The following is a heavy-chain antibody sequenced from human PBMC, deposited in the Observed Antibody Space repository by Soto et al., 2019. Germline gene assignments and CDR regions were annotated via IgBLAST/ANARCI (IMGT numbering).Heavy chain of an antibody. Sequence: QVQLVESEGGVVQPGTSLRLSCATSGFTFSSYGMHWVRQAPGRGLEWVAVISYDGNNKYYADSAKGRFTISRDNSKNTLYLQTNGLRAEDTAVYYCVKDHYDSSYLFDYWGQGTLVTVSS. D-gene: IGHD3-22*01. CDR1: GFTFSSYG. J-gene: IGHJ4*02. CDR2: ISYDGNNK. V-gene: IGHV3-30*18. CDR3: VKDHYDSSYLFDY.